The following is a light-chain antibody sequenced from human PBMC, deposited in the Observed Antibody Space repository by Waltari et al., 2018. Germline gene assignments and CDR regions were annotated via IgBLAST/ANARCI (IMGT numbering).Light chain of an antibody. Sequence: QSVLTQPPSASGTPGQRATISCFGSRSNIGRNTVNWYQQFPGMAPKLLIYSNNLRPSGVPDRFFGSRSGTSASLAISGLQSEDEADYYCATWDDSLNGYVFGTGTNVTVL. CDR1: RSNIGRNT. J-gene: IGLJ1*01. V-gene: IGLV1-44*01. CDR2: SNN. CDR3: ATWDDSLNGYV.